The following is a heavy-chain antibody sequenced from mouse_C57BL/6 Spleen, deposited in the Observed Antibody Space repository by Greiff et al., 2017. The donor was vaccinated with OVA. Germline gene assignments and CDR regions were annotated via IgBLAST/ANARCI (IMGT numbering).Heavy chain of an antibody. D-gene: IGHD2-4*01. CDR1: GYAFTNYL. CDR2: INPGSGGT. CDR3: ERFDYDEGFAY. Sequence: QVQLQQSGAELVRPGTSVKVSCKASGYAFTNYLIEWVKQRPGQGLEWIGVINPGSGGTNYNEKLKGKATLTADKSSSTAYMQLSSLTSEDSAVYFCERFDYDEGFAYWGQGTLVTVSA. V-gene: IGHV1-54*01. J-gene: IGHJ3*01.